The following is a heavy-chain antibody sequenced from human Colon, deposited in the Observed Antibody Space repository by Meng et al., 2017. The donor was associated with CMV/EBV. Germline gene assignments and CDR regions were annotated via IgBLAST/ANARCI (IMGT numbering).Heavy chain of an antibody. J-gene: IGHJ4*02. V-gene: IGHV3-21*01. Sequence: LSCAASGFTFSSYTLNWVRQAPGKGLEWVSSISSSGTYIYYADSVKGRFTISRDNAKNSLYLQMNSLRAEDTALYYCARRGSSYGVDYWGQGTLVTVSS. CDR1: GFTFSSYT. CDR3: ARRGSSYGVDY. D-gene: IGHD5-18*01. CDR2: ISSSGTYI.